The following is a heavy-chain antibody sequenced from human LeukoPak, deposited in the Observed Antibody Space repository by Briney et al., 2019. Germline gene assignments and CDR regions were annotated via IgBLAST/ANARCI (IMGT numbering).Heavy chain of an antibody. CDR3: ARGVVRDAFDI. CDR2: IYDSGST. CDR1: GGSISSYY. Sequence: SETLSLTCTVSGGSISSYYWSWIRQPPGKGLEWIGYIYDSGSTNYNPSLKSRVTISVDTSKNQFSLKLSSVTAADTAVYYCARGVVRDAFDIWGQGTMVTVSS. V-gene: IGHV4-59*12. D-gene: IGHD3-3*01. J-gene: IGHJ3*02.